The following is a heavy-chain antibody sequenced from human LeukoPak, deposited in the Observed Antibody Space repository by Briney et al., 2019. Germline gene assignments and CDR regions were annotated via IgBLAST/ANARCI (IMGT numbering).Heavy chain of an antibody. Sequence: SQTLSLTCAISGDSVSSKSANWNWIRQSPSRGLEWLGRTYYTSKWYNNFAVSVKSRITINPDTSKNQFSLQLNSVTPEDTAVYYCARKYYYDSGSYFQWGQGTLVTVSS. CDR3: ARKYYYDSGSYFQ. CDR1: GDSVSSKSAN. D-gene: IGHD3-10*01. CDR2: TYYTSKWYN. J-gene: IGHJ4*02. V-gene: IGHV6-1*01.